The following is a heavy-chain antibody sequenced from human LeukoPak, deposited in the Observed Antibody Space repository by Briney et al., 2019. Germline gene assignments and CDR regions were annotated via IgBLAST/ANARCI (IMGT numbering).Heavy chain of an antibody. CDR1: GGSISGRSYY. V-gene: IGHV4-39*07. CDR2: IYHSGST. CDR3: LVYYYYGMDV. D-gene: IGHD2-8*02. Sequence: KPSETLSLTCTVSGGSISGRSYYWGWIRQPPGRGLEWIGTIYHSGSTNYNPSLKSRVTISVDKSKNQFSLKLSSVTAADTAVYYCLVYYYYGMDVWGQGTTVTVSS. J-gene: IGHJ6*02.